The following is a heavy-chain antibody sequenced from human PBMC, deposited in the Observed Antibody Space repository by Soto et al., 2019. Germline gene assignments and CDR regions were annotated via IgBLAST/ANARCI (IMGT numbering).Heavy chain of an antibody. D-gene: IGHD4-17*01. V-gene: IGHV3-23*01. Sequence: PGGSLRLSCAASGFTFSSYGMHWVRQAPGKGLEWVSTFSSGGNIYYAASVKGRFTISRDNSKNTLYLQMDSLRAEDTAVYYCAKDSDYGDYKYYFDYWGQGTLVTVSS. CDR3: AKDSDYGDYKYYFDY. CDR2: FSSGGNI. CDR1: GFTFSSYG. J-gene: IGHJ4*02.